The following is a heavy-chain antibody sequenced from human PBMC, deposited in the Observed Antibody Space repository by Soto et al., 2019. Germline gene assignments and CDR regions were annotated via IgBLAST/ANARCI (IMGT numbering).Heavy chain of an antibody. Sequence: SETLSLTCTVSGDSLSSYYWSWIRQPPGKGLEWIGYIYYSGSTNYNPSLKSRVTISVDTSKNQFSLKLSSVTAADTAVYYCARGMGVAVAGTLDPWGQGTLVTVSS. V-gene: IGHV4-59*01. D-gene: IGHD6-19*01. J-gene: IGHJ5*02. CDR2: IYYSGST. CDR3: ARGMGVAVAGTLDP. CDR1: GDSLSSYY.